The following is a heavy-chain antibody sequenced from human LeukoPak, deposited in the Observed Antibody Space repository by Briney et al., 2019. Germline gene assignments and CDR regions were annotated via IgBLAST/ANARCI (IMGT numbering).Heavy chain of an antibody. CDR1: GYTFFTYW. D-gene: IGHD4-17*01. CDR3: ARPSTTVDWYFDL. Sequence: GESLKISCKGSGYTFFTYWIGWVRQMPGKGLEWMGIIYSGDSDTRYSPSFQGQVTISADKSIRTAYLQWSSLKASDTAIYYCARPSTTVDWYFDLWGRGTLVTVSS. J-gene: IGHJ2*01. V-gene: IGHV5-51*01. CDR2: IYSGDSDT.